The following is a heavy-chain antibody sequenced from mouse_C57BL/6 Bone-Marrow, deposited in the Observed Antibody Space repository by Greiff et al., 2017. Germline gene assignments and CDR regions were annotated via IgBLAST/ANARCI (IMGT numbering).Heavy chain of an antibody. V-gene: IGHV1-76*01. D-gene: IGHD1-1*01. CDR1: GYTFTDYY. CDR2: IYPGSGNT. Sequence: QVQLQQSGAELVRPGASVKLSCKASGYTFTDYYINWVKQRPGQGLEWIARIYPGSGNTYYNEKLKGKATLTAEKSSSTAYMPLSSLTSEDSAVYFCARCYYGSSFYWYFDVWGTGTTVTVSS. CDR3: ARCYYGSSFYWYFDV. J-gene: IGHJ1*03.